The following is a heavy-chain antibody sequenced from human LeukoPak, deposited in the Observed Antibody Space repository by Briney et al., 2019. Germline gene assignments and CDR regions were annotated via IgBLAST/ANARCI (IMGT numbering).Heavy chain of an antibody. D-gene: IGHD5-24*01. CDR2: ISGRGTST. V-gene: IGHV3-23*01. J-gene: IGHJ4*02. CDR1: GFTFSSYA. CDR3: ARWRWQQSEFDY. Sequence: GGSLRLSCAASGFTFSSYAMSWVRQSPGKGLEWVSAISGRGTSTYYADSVKGRFTVSRDNAKNSVLLQMNSLRAEDTAVYYCARWRWQQSEFDYWGQGTLVTVSS.